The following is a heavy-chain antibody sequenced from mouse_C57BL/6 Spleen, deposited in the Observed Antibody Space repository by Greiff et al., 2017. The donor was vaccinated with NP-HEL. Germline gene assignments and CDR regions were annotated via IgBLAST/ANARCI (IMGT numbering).Heavy chain of an antibody. V-gene: IGHV1-82*01. CDR1: GYAFSSSW. CDR2: IYPGDGDT. J-gene: IGHJ4*01. Sequence: QVQLQQSGPELVKPGASVKISCKASGYAFSSSWMNWVKQRPGTGLEWIGRIYPGDGDTNYNGKFKGKATLTADKSSSTADMQLSSLTSEDSAVYFCARRMDYWGQGTSVTVSS. CDR3: ARRMDY.